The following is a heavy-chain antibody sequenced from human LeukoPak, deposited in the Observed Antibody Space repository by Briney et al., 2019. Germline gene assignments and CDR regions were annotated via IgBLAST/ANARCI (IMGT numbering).Heavy chain of an antibody. Sequence: GDSLKTSCKGSGHSFSTDWIAWVRQMSGKGLEWMGVIYAGDADTRYSPSFQGQVTISADKSLNTAYLQWTNLKASDTAMYYCARFRGELMDGFDFWGQGTLVTASS. CDR1: GHSFSTDW. D-gene: IGHD1-7*01. CDR3: ARFRGELMDGFDF. J-gene: IGHJ4*02. V-gene: IGHV5-51*01. CDR2: IYAGDADT.